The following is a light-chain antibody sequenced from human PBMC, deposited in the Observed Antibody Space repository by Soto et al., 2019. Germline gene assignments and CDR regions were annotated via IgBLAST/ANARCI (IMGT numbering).Light chain of an antibody. Sequence: QSALTQPASVSGSPGQSITISCTGTTSDVGSYNYVSWYQQHPGKAPKLMIYEVNNRPSGVSNRFSGSKSGNTASLTISGLQADDEADYHCSSYTDDCRRVFGTGTKLTVL. CDR2: EVN. J-gene: IGLJ1*01. V-gene: IGLV2-14*01. CDR3: SSYTDDCRRV. CDR1: TSDVGSYNY.